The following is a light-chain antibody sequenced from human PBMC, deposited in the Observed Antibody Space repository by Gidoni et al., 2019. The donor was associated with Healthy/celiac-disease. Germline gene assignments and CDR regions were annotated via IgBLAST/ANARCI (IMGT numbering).Light chain of an antibody. V-gene: IGKV1-33*01. CDR2: DAS. Sequence: DIQMTQSPSSLSASVVDRVTITCQASQDISNYLNWYQQKPGKAPKLLIYDASNLETGVPSRFSGSGSGTDFTFTISSLQPEDIATYYCQQYDNPPPFTFGPGTKVDIK. CDR3: QQYDNPPPFT. CDR1: QDISNY. J-gene: IGKJ3*01.